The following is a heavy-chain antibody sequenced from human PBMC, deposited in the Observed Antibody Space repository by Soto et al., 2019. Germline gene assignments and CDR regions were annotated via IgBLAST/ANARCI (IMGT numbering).Heavy chain of an antibody. CDR2: IVVASGYS. D-gene: IGHD6-19*01. Sequence: LVQSGPDVKKPGTSVKVSCKTSGFTFGSSAVQWVRQVRGQRLEWIGWIVVASGYSNVAQTFQDRGSLTRDLSTNTAFMELSSLTSEDAAMYYCAADVIGVAGDFDHWGQGTLVSVSS. V-gene: IGHV1-58*01. CDR1: GFTFGSSA. CDR3: AADVIGVAGDFDH. J-gene: IGHJ4*02.